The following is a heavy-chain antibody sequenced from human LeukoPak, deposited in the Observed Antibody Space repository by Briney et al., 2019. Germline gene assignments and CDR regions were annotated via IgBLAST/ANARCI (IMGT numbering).Heavy chain of an antibody. V-gene: IGHV4-59*01. CDR3: AREHYYGSGIDY. CDR1: GGSTSSYH. CDR2: IYYSGST. D-gene: IGHD3-10*01. J-gene: IGHJ4*02. Sequence: SETLSLTCTVSGGSTSSYHWNWIRQPPGKGLEWIGYIYYSGSTNYNPSLKSRVTISVDTSKNQFSLKLNSVTAADTAVYYCAREHYYGSGIDYWGQGTLVTVSS.